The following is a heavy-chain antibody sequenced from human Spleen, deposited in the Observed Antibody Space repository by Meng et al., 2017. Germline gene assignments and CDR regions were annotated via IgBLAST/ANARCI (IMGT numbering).Heavy chain of an antibody. CDR1: GYTFTSYA. V-gene: IGHV7-4-1*02. CDR3: ARLSCSVQMTTTCFDY. Sequence: ASVKVSCKASGYTFTSYAMNWVRQAPGQGLEWMGWINTNTGNPTYAQGFTGRFVFSLDTSVSTAYLQISSLKAEDTAMYYCARLSCSVQMTTTCFDYWGQGTLVTVSS. J-gene: IGHJ4*02. D-gene: IGHD5-24*01. CDR2: INTNTGNP.